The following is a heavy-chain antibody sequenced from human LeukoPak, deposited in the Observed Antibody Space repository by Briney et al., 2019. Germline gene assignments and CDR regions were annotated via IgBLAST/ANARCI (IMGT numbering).Heavy chain of an antibody. CDR2: ISYDGSNK. CDR1: GFTFSSYA. Sequence: GGSLRLSCAASGFTFSSYAMHWVRQAPGKGLEWVAVISYDGSNKYYADSVKGRFTISRDNSKNTLYLQMNSLRAEDTAVYYCARETTVTTFYYFDYWGQGTLVTVSS. V-gene: IGHV3-30*04. CDR3: ARETTVTTFYYFDY. D-gene: IGHD4-17*01. J-gene: IGHJ4*02.